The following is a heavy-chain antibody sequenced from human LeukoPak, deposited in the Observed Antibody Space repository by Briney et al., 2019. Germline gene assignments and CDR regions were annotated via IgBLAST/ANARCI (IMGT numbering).Heavy chain of an antibody. CDR2: IKNDGSDK. V-gene: IGHV3-7*01. CDR1: GFSFSAAW. D-gene: IGHD5-12*01. Sequence: GGSLRLSCEASGFSFSAAWMTWVRQAPGKGLEWVATIKNDGSDKYYVDSVKGRFTLSRDNAKNLVYLQMNSLRVEDTAVYYCVNLGYSNGGQGTLVTVSS. J-gene: IGHJ4*02. CDR3: VNLGYSN.